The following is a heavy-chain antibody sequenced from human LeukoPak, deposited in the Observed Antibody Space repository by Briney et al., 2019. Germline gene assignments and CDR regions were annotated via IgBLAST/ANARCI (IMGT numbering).Heavy chain of an antibody. CDR1: GGSISSYY. Sequence: SETLSLTCTVSGGSISSYYWSWIRQPPGKGLEWIGYIYYSGSTNYNPSLKSRVTISVDTSKNQFSLKLSSVTAADTAVYYCARGSDYYDSSGSTYYFDYWGQGTLVTVSS. D-gene: IGHD3-22*01. CDR3: ARGSDYYDSSGSTYYFDY. J-gene: IGHJ4*02. CDR2: IYYSGST. V-gene: IGHV4-59*01.